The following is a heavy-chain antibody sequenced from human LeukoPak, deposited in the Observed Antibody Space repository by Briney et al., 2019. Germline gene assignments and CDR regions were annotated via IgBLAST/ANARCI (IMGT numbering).Heavy chain of an antibody. J-gene: IGHJ4*02. D-gene: IGHD6-13*01. CDR2: INHSGST. V-gene: IGHV4-34*01. Sequence: SETLSLTCAVYGGSFSGYYWSWIRQPPGKGLEWIGEINHSGSTNYNPSLKSRVTISVDTSKNQFSLKLSSVTAADTAVYYCARDMYISSWSSDYWGQGTLVTVSS. CDR3: ARDMYISSWSSDY. CDR1: GGSFSGYY.